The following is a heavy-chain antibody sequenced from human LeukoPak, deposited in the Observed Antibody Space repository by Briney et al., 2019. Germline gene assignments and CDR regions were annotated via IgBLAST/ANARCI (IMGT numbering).Heavy chain of an antibody. Sequence: SQTLSLTCTVSGGSISSGDYYWSWIRQPAGKGLEWIGRIYTSGSTNYNPSLKSRVTISVDTSKNQFSLKLSSVTAADTAVYYCARGFGVVIIEGFVAFDTWGQGTMVTVSS. CDR1: GGSISSGDYY. CDR3: ARGFGVVIIEGFVAFDT. D-gene: IGHD3-3*01. V-gene: IGHV4-61*02. J-gene: IGHJ3*02. CDR2: IYTSGST.